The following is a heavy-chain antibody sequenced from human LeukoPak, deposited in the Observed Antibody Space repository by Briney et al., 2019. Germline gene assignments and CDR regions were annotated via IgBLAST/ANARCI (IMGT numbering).Heavy chain of an antibody. J-gene: IGHJ6*04. Sequence: GGSLRLSCAASGFTFSSYEMNWVRQAPGKGLEWVSYISSSGSTIYYADSVKGRFTISRDNAKNSRYLQMNSLRAEDTAVYYCARVPAAHMIYCGMDVWGKGTTVTVSS. CDR1: GFTFSSYE. V-gene: IGHV3-48*03. D-gene: IGHD2-2*01. CDR2: ISSSGSTI. CDR3: ARVPAAHMIYCGMDV.